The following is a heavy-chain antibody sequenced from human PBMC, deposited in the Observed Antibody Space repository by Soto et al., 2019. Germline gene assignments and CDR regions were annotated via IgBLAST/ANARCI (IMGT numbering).Heavy chain of an antibody. CDR3: AIIVSPNWFDP. D-gene: IGHD1-26*01. J-gene: IGHJ5*02. V-gene: IGHV4-59*01. CDR2: IYYSGST. CDR1: GGSISSYY. Sequence: QVQLQESGPGLVKPSETLSLTCTVSGGSISSYYWSWIRQPPGKGLEWIGYIYYSGSTNYNPSLKSRVTISVDTSKNQFDRKLSSVTAADTAGYYCAIIVSPNWFDPWGQGTLVTVSS.